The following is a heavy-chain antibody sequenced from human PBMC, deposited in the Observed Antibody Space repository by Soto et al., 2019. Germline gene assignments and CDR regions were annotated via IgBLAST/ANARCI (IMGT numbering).Heavy chain of an antibody. V-gene: IGHV3-30-3*01. CDR2: ISYDGSNK. D-gene: IGHD6-6*01. Sequence: GGSLRLSCAASGFTFSSYAMHWVRQAPGKGLEWVAVISYDGSNKYHADSVKGRFTISRDNSKSTLYLQMNSLRAEDTAVYYCARDLEYSSSPYFDYWGQGTLVTVSS. CDR1: GFTFSSYA. J-gene: IGHJ4*02. CDR3: ARDLEYSSSPYFDY.